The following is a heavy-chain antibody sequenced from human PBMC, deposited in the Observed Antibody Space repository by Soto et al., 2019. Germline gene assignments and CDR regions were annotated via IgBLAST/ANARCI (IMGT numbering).Heavy chain of an antibody. D-gene: IGHD4-17*01. CDR1: GGSISSYY. J-gene: IGHJ4*02. V-gene: IGHV4-59*01. CDR3: ARDYGDYFDY. Sequence: SETLSLTSTVSGGSISSYYWSWIRQPPGKGLEWIGYIYYSGSTNYNPSLKSRVTISVDTSKNQFSLKLSSVTAADTAVYYCARDYGDYFDYWGQGTLVTVSS. CDR2: IYYSGST.